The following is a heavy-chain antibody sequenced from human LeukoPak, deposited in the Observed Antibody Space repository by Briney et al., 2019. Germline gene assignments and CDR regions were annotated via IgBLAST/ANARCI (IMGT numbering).Heavy chain of an antibody. Sequence: PGGSLRLSCAASGFTFSTYSMNWVRQAPEKGMEWVSYISSSSSSIYYADSVKGRFTISRDNAKNSLYLQMNSLRAEDTAVYYCAMNTYDSGYWGQGTLVTVSS. CDR2: ISSSSSSI. CDR3: AMNTYDSGY. J-gene: IGHJ4*02. CDR1: GFTFSTYS. D-gene: IGHD5-18*01. V-gene: IGHV3-48*01.